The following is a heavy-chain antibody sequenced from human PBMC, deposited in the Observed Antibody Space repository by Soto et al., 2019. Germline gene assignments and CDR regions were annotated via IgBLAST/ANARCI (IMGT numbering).Heavy chain of an antibody. Sequence: GGSLRLSCAASGFTFSDYYMSWIRQAPGKGLEWVSYISSSSSYTNYADSVKGRFTISRDNAKNSLYLQMNSLRAEDTAVYYCARATEMATMPDAFDIWGQGTMVTVSS. CDR3: ARATEMATMPDAFDI. J-gene: IGHJ3*02. CDR2: ISSSSSYT. V-gene: IGHV3-11*06. D-gene: IGHD5-12*01. CDR1: GFTFSDYY.